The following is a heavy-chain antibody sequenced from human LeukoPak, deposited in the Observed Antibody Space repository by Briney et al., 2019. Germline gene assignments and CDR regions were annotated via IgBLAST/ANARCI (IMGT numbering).Heavy chain of an antibody. CDR1: GFNFDDYG. D-gene: IGHD6-13*01. J-gene: IGHJ5*02. Sequence: PGGSLRLSCAVSGFNFDDYGMSWVRQAPGKGLEWVSGINWNGGSTGYADSVKGRFTISRDNAKNSLYLQMNSLRAEDTALYYCARDRSYSRLVGNWFDPWGQGILVAVSS. V-gene: IGHV3-20*04. CDR2: INWNGGST. CDR3: ARDRSYSRLVGNWFDP.